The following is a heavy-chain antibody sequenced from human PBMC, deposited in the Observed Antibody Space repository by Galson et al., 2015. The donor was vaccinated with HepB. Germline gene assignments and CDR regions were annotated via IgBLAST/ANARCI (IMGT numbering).Heavy chain of an antibody. D-gene: IGHD1-26*01. J-gene: IGHJ4*02. Sequence: SLRLSCAASGFTFSSYGMHWVRQAPGKGLEWVAVISYDGSNKYYAGSVKGRFTISRDNSKNTLYLQMNSLRAEDTAVYYCAKDLSSGSYDYFDYWGQGTLVTVSS. CDR3: AKDLSSGSYDYFDY. CDR2: ISYDGSNK. CDR1: GFTFSSYG. V-gene: IGHV3-30*18.